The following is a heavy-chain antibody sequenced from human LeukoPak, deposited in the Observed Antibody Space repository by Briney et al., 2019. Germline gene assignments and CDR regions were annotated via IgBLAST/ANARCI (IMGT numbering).Heavy chain of an antibody. CDR2: LNKDGSDK. V-gene: IGHV3-7*01. CDR1: VYSLNIHC. D-gene: IGHD4-23*01. CDR3: ARDAGYGGNPDY. J-gene: IGHJ4*02. Sequence: GVPLRLFCTASVYSLNIHCETGVPEARGGGVEAVAYLNKDGSDKYYVAYVKGGFTVSRDNDPNNLYLQMNSLRAEDTAVYYCARDAGYGGNPDYWGQGTLVAVSS.